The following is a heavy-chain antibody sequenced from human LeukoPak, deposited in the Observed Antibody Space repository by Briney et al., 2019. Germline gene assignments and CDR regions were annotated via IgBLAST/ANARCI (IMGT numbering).Heavy chain of an antibody. V-gene: IGHV4-31*03. CDR2: IYYSGST. Sequence: SETLSLTCTVSGGSISSGGYYWSWIRQHPGKGLEWIGHIYYSGSTYYNPSLKSRVTISVDTSKNQFSLKLSSVTAADTAVYHCARGYDYGGSFDYWGQGTLVTVSS. J-gene: IGHJ4*02. CDR3: ARGYDYGGSFDY. D-gene: IGHD4-23*01. CDR1: GGSISSGGYY.